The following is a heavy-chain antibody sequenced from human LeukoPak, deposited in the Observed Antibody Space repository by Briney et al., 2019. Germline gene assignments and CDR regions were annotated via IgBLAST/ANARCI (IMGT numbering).Heavy chain of an antibody. CDR2: IKQDGSEK. Sequence: GGSLRLSCAASGFTFSSSWMNWVRQAPGKGLEWVANIKQDGSEKYYVDSVKGRFTISRDNAKNSLYLHMNSLRAEDTGVYYCARIGTTTRGPAGLDVWGQGTTVTVSS. CDR1: GFTFSSSW. J-gene: IGHJ6*02. D-gene: IGHD2/OR15-2a*01. V-gene: IGHV3-7*01. CDR3: ARIGTTTRGPAGLDV.